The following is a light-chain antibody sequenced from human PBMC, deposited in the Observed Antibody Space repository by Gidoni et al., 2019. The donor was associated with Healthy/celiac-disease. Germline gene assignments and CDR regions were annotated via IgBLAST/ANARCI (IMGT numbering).Light chain of an antibody. V-gene: IGLV3-1*01. CDR2: QDS. CDR3: QAWDSSLRV. CDR1: KLGDKY. Sequence: SYELTQPPSASVSPGQPASITCSGDKLGDKYACWYQQKPGQSPVLVIYQDSKRPSGIPERFSGSNSGNTATLTISGTQAMDEADYYCQAWDSSLRVFGGGTKLTVL. J-gene: IGLJ3*02.